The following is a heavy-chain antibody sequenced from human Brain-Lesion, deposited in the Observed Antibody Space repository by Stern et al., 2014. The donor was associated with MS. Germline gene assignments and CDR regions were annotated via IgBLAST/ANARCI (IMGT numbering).Heavy chain of an antibody. D-gene: IGHD2-15*01. CDR1: GGSVSSTSYA. J-gene: IGHJ5*02. CDR2: IYYNGDT. V-gene: IGHV4-39*01. CDR3: AGEEDIRYCSGGSCTGNWFDP. Sequence: QVQLVQSGPGLVKPSETLSLTCTVAGGSVSSTSYAWAWIRQPPGKGLEWIGNIYYNGDTSYRPSPKSRPTLSLNPSQHQFSLERRSVPAADTAVYYCAGEEDIRYCSGGSCTGNWFDPWGQGTLVTVSS.